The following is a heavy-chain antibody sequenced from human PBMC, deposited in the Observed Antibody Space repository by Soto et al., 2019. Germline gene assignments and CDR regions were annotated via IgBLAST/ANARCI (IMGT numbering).Heavy chain of an antibody. J-gene: IGHJ6*02. D-gene: IGHD1-1*01. CDR2: ISGSGGSI. CDR3: VKGYWKGDV. Sequence: EVQLLESGGGLVQPGGSLRLSCAASGFTFSTYAMNWVRQAPGNGLEWVSAISGSGGSIHYADSVKGRFTISRDNSKNTLYLQMNIPRDEDTAVYHCVKGYWKGDVWGQGTTVTVSS. V-gene: IGHV3-23*01. CDR1: GFTFSTYA.